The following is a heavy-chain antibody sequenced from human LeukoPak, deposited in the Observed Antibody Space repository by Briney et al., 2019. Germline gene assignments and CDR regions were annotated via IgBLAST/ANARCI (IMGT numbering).Heavy chain of an antibody. V-gene: IGHV1-3*01. CDR1: GYTFTSYA. CDR3: ASSTIFGVDHPNDAFDI. CDR2: INAGNGNT. D-gene: IGHD3-3*01. J-gene: IGHJ3*02. Sequence: ASVKVSCKASGYTFTSYAMHWVRQALGQRLEWMGWINAGNGNTKYSQKLQGRVTMTTDTSTSTAYMELRSLRSDDTAVYYCASSTIFGVDHPNDAFDIWGQGTMVTVSS.